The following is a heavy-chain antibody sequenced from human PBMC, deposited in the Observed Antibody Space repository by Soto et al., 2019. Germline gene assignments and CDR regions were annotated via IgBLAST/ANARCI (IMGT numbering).Heavy chain of an antibody. D-gene: IGHD6-6*01. V-gene: IGHV1-46*03. Sequence: GASVKVSCKASGGTFSSYAISWVRQAPGQGLEWMGIINPSGGSTSYAQKFQDRVTMTRDTSTSTVYMELSSLRSEDTAVYYCARPQYSSSSPGPGDAFDIWGQGTMVTVSS. CDR2: INPSGGST. CDR3: ARPQYSSSSPGPGDAFDI. CDR1: GGTFSSYA. J-gene: IGHJ3*02.